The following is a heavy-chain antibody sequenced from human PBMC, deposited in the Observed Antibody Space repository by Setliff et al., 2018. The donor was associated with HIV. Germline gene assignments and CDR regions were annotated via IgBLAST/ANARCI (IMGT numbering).Heavy chain of an antibody. CDR2: ISGSGGST. CDR1: GFTFSSYA. CDR3: ARGGVAGGYFDS. D-gene: IGHD3-10*01. Sequence: GGSLRLSCAASGFTFSSYAMSWVRQAPGKGLEWVSAISGSGGSTWYADSVKGRFTISTDESTGTTYMELSSLRSEDTAVYYCARGGVAGGYFDSWGQGTLVTVSS. J-gene: IGHJ4*02. V-gene: IGHV3-23*01.